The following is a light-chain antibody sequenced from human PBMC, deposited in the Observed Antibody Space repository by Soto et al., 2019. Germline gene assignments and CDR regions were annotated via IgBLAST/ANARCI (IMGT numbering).Light chain of an antibody. CDR2: DVT. J-gene: IGLJ2*01. CDR1: SSDVGAYNY. V-gene: IGLV2-14*01. Sequence: QSALTQPASVSGSPGQSITISCTGTSSDVGAYNYVSWYQQHPDKAPKLMIYDVTNRPSGVSNRFSGSKSGNTASLIISGLQAEDEADYYCSSYVSSGTVLFGGGTQLTVL. CDR3: SSYVSSGTVL.